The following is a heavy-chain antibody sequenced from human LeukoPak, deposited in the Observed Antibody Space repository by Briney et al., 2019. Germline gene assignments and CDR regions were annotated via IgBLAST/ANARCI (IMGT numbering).Heavy chain of an antibody. Sequence: ASVKVSFKASGYTFTSYGINWVRQAPGQGLEWMGWISAHNGNTKYAQKLQGRVTMTTDTSTSTAYMELRSLRSDDTAVYYCARSDYDILTGYGWFDPWGQGTLVTVSS. CDR1: GYTFTSYG. CDR2: ISAHNGNT. CDR3: ARSDYDILTGYGWFDP. J-gene: IGHJ5*02. D-gene: IGHD3-9*01. V-gene: IGHV1-18*01.